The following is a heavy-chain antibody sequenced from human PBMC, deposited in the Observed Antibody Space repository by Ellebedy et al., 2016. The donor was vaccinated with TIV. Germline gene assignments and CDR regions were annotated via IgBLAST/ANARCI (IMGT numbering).Heavy chain of an antibody. V-gene: IGHV3-23*01. CDR1: GFSFNTFF. Sequence: GESLKISXAASGFSFNTFFMSWVRHSPWRGLEWVSTISAGPDTTRFADSVKGRFTISRDNSKNTVYLRMNDLRAEDTAVYYCRQGHYADYWGQGTLVTVSS. J-gene: IGHJ4*02. CDR2: ISAGPDTT. CDR3: RQGHYADY.